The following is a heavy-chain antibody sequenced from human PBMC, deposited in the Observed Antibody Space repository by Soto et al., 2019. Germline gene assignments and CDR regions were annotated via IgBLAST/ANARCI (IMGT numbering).Heavy chain of an antibody. CDR2: ISWNGDKM. J-gene: IGHJ4*02. Sequence: EVQLVESGGGSVQPGRSLRLSCAASAFTIDNYAMHWVRQTPGKGLEWVAGISWNGDKMEYADSVKGRFTISRDNARKSLYLQMNSLEVEDTALYYCAQETQANLGTGGFDYWGQGTLVTVSS. CDR3: AQETQANLGTGGFDY. V-gene: IGHV3-9*01. D-gene: IGHD7-27*01. CDR1: AFTIDNYA.